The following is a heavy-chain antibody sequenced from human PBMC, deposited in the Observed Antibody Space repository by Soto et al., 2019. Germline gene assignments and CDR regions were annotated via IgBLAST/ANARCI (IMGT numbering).Heavy chain of an antibody. CDR2: ISGSGGST. CDR3: AAPSWELDY. J-gene: IGHJ4*02. D-gene: IGHD6-13*01. Sequence: ETLSLTCTVSGGSISSGGYYWSWIRQHPGKGLEWVSAISGSGGSTYYADSVKGRFTISRDNSKNTLYLQMNSLRAEDTAVYYCAAPSWELDYWGQGTLVTVSS. CDR1: GGSISSGGYY. V-gene: IGHV3-23*01.